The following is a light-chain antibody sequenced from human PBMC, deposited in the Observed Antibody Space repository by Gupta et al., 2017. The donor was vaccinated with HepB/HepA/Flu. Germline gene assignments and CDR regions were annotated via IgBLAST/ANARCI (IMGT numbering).Light chain of an antibody. V-gene: IGKV3-15*01. CDR3: QQYNNWPPWT. J-gene: IGKJ1*01. CDR1: QSVSSN. CDR2: GAS. Sequence: EIFMTQSPATLSVSPGETVTLSCRASQSVSSNLAWYQQKPGQAPRLLIYGASTRATGIPARLSGSGSGTQXTLTISXLQSEDFAVYYCQQYNNWPPWTFGXGTRVEIK.